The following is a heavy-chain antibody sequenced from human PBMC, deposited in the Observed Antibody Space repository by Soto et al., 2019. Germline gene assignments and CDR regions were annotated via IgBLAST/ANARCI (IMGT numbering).Heavy chain of an antibody. D-gene: IGHD3-22*01. V-gene: IGHV4-31*03. Sequence: SETLSLTCTVSGGSISSGGYYWSWIRQHPGKGLEWIGYIYYSGSTYYNPSLKSRVTISVDTSKNQFSLKLSSVTAADTAVYYCARGGYYYDSSGSPAHFQHWGQGTLVTVSS. J-gene: IGHJ1*01. CDR2: IYYSGST. CDR3: ARGGYYYDSSGSPAHFQH. CDR1: GGSISSGGYY.